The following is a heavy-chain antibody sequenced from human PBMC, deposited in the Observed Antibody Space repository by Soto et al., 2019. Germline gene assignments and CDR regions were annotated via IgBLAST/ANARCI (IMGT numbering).Heavy chain of an antibody. CDR2: INPNSGGT. CDR1: GYIFTGYY. Sequence: QVQLVQSGAEVKKPGASVKVSCKASGYIFTGYYMHWVRQAPGQGLEWMGWINPNSGGTNYAQKFQGWVTMTRDTSMSTACMELSRLRSDDTAVYYCARVYGSSNWRYYYGMDVWGQGTTVTVSS. J-gene: IGHJ6*02. D-gene: IGHD1-20*01. CDR3: ARVYGSSNWRYYYGMDV. V-gene: IGHV1-2*04.